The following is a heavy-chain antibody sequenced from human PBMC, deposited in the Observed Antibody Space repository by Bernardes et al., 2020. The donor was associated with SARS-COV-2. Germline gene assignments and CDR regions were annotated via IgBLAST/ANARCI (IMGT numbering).Heavy chain of an antibody. Sequence: ETLSLPCAVYGGSFSGYYWSWIRQPPGKGLEWIGEINHSGSTNYNPSLKSRVTISVDTSKNQFSLKLSSVTAADTAVYYCARAQYYYDSSGYSHSAAFDYWGQGTLVTVSS. V-gene: IGHV4-34*01. CDR2: INHSGST. J-gene: IGHJ4*02. D-gene: IGHD3-22*01. CDR1: GGSFSGYY. CDR3: ARAQYYYDSSGYSHSAAFDY.